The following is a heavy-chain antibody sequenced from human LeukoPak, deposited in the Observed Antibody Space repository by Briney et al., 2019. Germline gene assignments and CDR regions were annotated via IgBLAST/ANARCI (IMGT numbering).Heavy chain of an antibody. CDR2: VSTNDGNT. V-gene: IGHV1-18*01. CDR1: GYTFTNYH. J-gene: IGHJ4*02. CDR3: TRAPPGMTMMTDY. D-gene: IGHD3-22*01. Sequence: GASVKVSCKASGYTFTNYHIAWVRQAPGQGLEWMGWVSTNDGNTVYAQRLQGRVTMTTDTSTSVAYMELRSLTSGDTAVYYCTRAPPGMTMMTDYWGQGTLVTVSS.